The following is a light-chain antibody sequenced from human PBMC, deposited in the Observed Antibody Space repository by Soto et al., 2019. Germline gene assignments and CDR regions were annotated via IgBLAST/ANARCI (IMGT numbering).Light chain of an antibody. CDR1: QSLLQRNGYNY. Sequence: IVMTQSPLSLPVTPGEPASISCRSSQSLLQRNGYNYVDWYLQKPGQSPQLLIDLGSYRASGVPDRFSGSGSGTEFTLKISRVEADNVGIYYCMQALQTSFTFGPGTKVDIK. J-gene: IGKJ3*01. CDR2: LGS. CDR3: MQALQTSFT. V-gene: IGKV2-28*01.